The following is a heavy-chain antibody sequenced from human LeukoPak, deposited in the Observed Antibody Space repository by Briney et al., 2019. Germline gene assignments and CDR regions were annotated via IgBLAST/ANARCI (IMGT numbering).Heavy chain of an antibody. V-gene: IGHV3-23*01. CDR3: AKVHYNDSSGPMGY. CDR2: ISGSGGST. J-gene: IGHJ4*02. Sequence: GASLRLSCAASGLTFSSYAMSWVRQAPGKGLEWVSAISGSGGSTYYADSVKGRFTISRDNSKNTLYLQMNSLRAEDTAVYYCAKVHYNDSSGPMGYWGQGTLVTVSS. D-gene: IGHD3-22*01. CDR1: GLTFSSYA.